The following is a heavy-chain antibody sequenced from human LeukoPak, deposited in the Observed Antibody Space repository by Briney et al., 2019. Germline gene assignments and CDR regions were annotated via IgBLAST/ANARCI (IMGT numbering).Heavy chain of an antibody. V-gene: IGHV1-18*01. CDR1: GYTFTSYG. CDR2: ISAYNGNT. D-gene: IGHD3-3*01. J-gene: IGHJ4*02. Sequence: GASVKVSCKASGYTFTSYGISWVRQAPGQGLEWMGWISAYNGNTNYAQKLQGRVTMTTDTSTSTAYMELRSLRSDDTAVYYCARVDFWSGSLGSLPDYWGQGTLVTVSS. CDR3: ARVDFWSGSLGSLPDY.